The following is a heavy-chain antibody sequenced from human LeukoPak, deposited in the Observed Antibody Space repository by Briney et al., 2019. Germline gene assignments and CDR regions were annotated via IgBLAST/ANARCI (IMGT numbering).Heavy chain of an antibody. CDR2: ISSSSSYI. J-gene: IGHJ4*02. D-gene: IGHD3-16*02. Sequence: PGGSRRFACAASGFTFSSYSMNWVRQAPGKGLEWVSSISSSSSYIYYADSVKGRFTISRDNAKNSLYLQMNSLRAEDTAVYYCARMITFGGVISTVRYFDYWGQGTLVTVSS. CDR3: ARMITFGGVISTVRYFDY. CDR1: GFTFSSYS. V-gene: IGHV3-21*01.